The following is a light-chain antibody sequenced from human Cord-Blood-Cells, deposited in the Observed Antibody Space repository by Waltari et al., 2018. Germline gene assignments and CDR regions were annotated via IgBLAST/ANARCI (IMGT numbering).Light chain of an antibody. Sequence: IVLTQSPATLSLSPGERATLSCRASQSVSSYLAWYQQKPGQAPRLLIYDASNRATGIPAMFSGSGSVTDFTLTISSLEPEDFAVYYCQQRSNWLTFGGGTKVEMK. CDR3: QQRSNWLT. J-gene: IGKJ4*01. CDR1: QSVSSY. CDR2: DAS. V-gene: IGKV3-11*01.